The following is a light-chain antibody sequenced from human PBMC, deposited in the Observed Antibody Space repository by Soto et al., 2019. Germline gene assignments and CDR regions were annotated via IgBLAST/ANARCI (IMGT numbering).Light chain of an antibody. Sequence: DIQMTQSPSTLSASVGDRVTITFRASQSISSWLAWYQRKPGKAPKLLIYKASSLESGVPSRFSGSGSGTEFTLTISSLQPDAFATYYCQHYNSYPWTFGQGTKVEIK. V-gene: IGKV1-5*03. CDR1: QSISSW. J-gene: IGKJ1*01. CDR3: QHYNSYPWT. CDR2: KAS.